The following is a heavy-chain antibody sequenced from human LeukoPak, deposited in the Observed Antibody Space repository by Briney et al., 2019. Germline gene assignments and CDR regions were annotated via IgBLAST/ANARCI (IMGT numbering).Heavy chain of an antibody. CDR1: GFTFDDYG. V-gene: IGHV3-9*01. J-gene: IGHJ6*02. CDR2: ISWNSGSV. Sequence: GGSLRLSCAASGFTFDDYGMHWVRQAPGKGLEWVSGISWNSGSVGYADSVKGRFTISRDNAKNSLHLQMNSLRVEDTALYYCAKGVRYYYYGLDVWGQGTTVTVSS. D-gene: IGHD3-10*02. CDR3: AKGVRYYYYGLDV.